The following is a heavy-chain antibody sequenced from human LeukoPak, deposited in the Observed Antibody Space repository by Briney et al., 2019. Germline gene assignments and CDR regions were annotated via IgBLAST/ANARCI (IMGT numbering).Heavy chain of an antibody. CDR2: IYYSGST. J-gene: IGHJ6*03. D-gene: IGHD6-13*01. CDR3: ASQIAAAADSGYYYYYMDV. CDR1: GGSFSGYY. V-gene: IGHV4-34*01. Sequence: SETLSLTCAVYGGSFSGYYWSWIRQPPGKGLEWIGSIYYSGSTYYNPSLKSRVTISVDTSKNQFSLKLSSVTAADTAVYYCASQIAAAADSGYYYYYMDVWGKGTTVTVSS.